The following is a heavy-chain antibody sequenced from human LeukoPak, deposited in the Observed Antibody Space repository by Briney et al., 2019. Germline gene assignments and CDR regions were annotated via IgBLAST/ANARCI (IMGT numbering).Heavy chain of an antibody. CDR2: ISVSGENT. J-gene: IGHJ4*02. V-gene: IGHV3-23*01. CDR3: AKDAAGPEY. Sequence: PGGSLRLSCAASGFTFSSYAMTWVRQAPGKGLQWVSTISVSGENTYYADSVKGRFTISRDNSKNTLYLQMNSLRAEDTAVYYCAKDAAGPEYWGQGTLVTVSS. D-gene: IGHD6-13*01. CDR1: GFTFSSYA.